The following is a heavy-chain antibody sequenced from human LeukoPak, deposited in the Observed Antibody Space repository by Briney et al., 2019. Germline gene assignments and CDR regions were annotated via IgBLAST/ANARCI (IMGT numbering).Heavy chain of an antibody. CDR1: GGSISSSSYY. CDR2: IYYSGST. V-gene: IGHV4-39*07. D-gene: IGHD6-6*01. CDR3: ARGRQYSSSSY. Sequence: SETLSLTCTVSGGSISSSSYYWGWLRQPPGKGLEWIGSIYYSGSTYYNPSLKSRVTISVDTSKNQFSLKLSSVTAADTAVYYCARGRQYSSSSYWGQGTLVTVSS. J-gene: IGHJ4*02.